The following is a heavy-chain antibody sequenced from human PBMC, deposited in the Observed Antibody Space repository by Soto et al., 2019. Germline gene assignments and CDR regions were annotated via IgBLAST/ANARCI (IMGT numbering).Heavy chain of an antibody. D-gene: IGHD2-2*02. Sequence: EVQLVESGGGLVQPGGTLKLSCAASGFIFSGSAIHWVRQASGKGLEWVGRIRRRANNFATSSAASVKGRFTFSRDDSKNTAYLPMNTLKPEDTAVYYCARGQGAAIGDYYYHGLDVWGQGTTVTVSS. CDR2: IRRRANNFAT. J-gene: IGHJ6*02. CDR3: ARGQGAAIGDYYYHGLDV. V-gene: IGHV3-73*02. CDR1: GFIFSGSA.